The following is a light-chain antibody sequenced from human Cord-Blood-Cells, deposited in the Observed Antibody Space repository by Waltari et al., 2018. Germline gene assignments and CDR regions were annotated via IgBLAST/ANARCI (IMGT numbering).Light chain of an antibody. CDR1: QSVSSN. J-gene: IGKJ1*01. CDR2: GAS. Sequence: EIVMTQSPATLSVSPGERATLSCRASQSVSSNLAWYQQKPGQAPRLRIYGASTRATGMPARFSGSRSGSEFTLTISSLQSEDFAVYYCQQYNNWPPWTFGQGTKVEIK. CDR3: QQYNNWPPWT. V-gene: IGKV3-15*01.